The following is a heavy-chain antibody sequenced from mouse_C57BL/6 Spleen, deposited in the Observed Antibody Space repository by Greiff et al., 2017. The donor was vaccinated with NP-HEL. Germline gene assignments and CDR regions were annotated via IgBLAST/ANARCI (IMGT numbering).Heavy chain of an antibody. J-gene: IGHJ1*03. CDR2: IDPSDSET. Sequence: QVQLQQPGAELVRPGSSVKLSCKASGYTFTSYWMHWVKQRPIQGLEWIGNIDPSDSETHYNQKFKDKATLTVDKSSSTAYMQLSSLTSEDSAVYYCASITTVVATEYFDVWGTGTTVTVSS. D-gene: IGHD1-1*01. CDR1: GYTFTSYW. V-gene: IGHV1-52*01. CDR3: ASITTVVATEYFDV.